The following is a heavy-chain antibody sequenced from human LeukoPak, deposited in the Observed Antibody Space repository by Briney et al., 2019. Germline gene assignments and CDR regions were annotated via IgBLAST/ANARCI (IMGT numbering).Heavy chain of an antibody. Sequence: GRSLRLSCAASGFSFSNYDMSWVRQAPGKGLEWISYISSSSTTMYYADSVKGRFTISRDNAKNSLFLQMDSLRDEDTAVYYCATYDYWGQGTLVTVSS. CDR1: GFSFSNYD. CDR2: ISSSSTTM. J-gene: IGHJ4*02. V-gene: IGHV3-48*02. CDR3: ATYDY.